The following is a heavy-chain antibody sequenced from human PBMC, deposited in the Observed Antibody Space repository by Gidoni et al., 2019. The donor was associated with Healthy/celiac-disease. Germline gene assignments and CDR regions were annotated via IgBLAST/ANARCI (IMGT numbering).Heavy chain of an antibody. CDR1: GYSFTSYW. J-gene: IGHJ6*03. Sequence: EVQLVQSGAEVKKPGESLRISCKGAGYSFTSYWISWVRQMPGKGLEWMGRIDPSDSYTNSSPSFQGHVTISADKSISTAYLQWSSLKASDTAMYYCARWGSGWGYYYYMDVWGKGTTVTVSS. V-gene: IGHV5-10-1*03. CDR3: ARWGSGWGYYYYMDV. D-gene: IGHD6-25*01. CDR2: IDPSDSYT.